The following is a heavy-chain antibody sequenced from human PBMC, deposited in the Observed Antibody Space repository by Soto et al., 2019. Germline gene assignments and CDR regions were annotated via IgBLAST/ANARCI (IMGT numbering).Heavy chain of an antibody. D-gene: IGHD1-26*01. CDR2: INHSGST. J-gene: IGHJ3*02. CDR1: GGSFSGYY. V-gene: IGHV4-34*01. CDR3: ARADGGDSGSWDAFDI. Sequence: SETLSLTCAVYGGSFSGYYWSWIPQPPGKGLEWTGEINHSGSTNYNPSLKSRVTISVDTSKNQFSLKLSSVTAADTAVYYCARADGGDSGSWDAFDIWGQGTMVTVSS.